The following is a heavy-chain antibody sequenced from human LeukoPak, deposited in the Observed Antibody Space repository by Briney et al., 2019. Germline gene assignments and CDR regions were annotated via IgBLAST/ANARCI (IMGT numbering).Heavy chain of an antibody. Sequence: GGSLRLSCAGSGFTFSSYDMYWVRQTTGKGLEWVSGIGTSGDTYYPGSVKGRFTILRENAKNSLYLQMNSLRAGDTAVYYCARGLGGHWFDPWGQGTLVTVSS. CDR2: IGTSGDT. CDR3: ARGLGGHWFDP. CDR1: GFTFSSYD. V-gene: IGHV3-13*04. J-gene: IGHJ5*02. D-gene: IGHD3-10*01.